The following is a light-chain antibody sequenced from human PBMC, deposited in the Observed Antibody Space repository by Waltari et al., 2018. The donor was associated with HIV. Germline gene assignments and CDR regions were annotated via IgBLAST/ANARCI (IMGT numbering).Light chain of an antibody. V-gene: IGLV1-40*01. J-gene: IGLJ2*01. CDR2: ADH. CDR3: QSYDSTLSSVL. Sequence: QSVLTQPPSVSGAPGQRVTISCTGSNSNIGAPSGVNWYQEVPGAAPRLLIYADHNRPSGVPDRFSGSTSATSASLAITGLQAEDEADYYCQSYDSTLSSVLFGGGTKVTVL. CDR1: NSNIGAPSG.